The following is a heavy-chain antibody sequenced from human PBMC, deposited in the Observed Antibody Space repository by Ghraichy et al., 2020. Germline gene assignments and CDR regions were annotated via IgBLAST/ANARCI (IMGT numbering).Heavy chain of an antibody. D-gene: IGHD1-14*01. CDR3: AGGTPDGMDV. CDR2: INHSGST. Sequence: SETLSLTCAVYGGSFSGYYWSWIRQPPGKGLEWIGEINHSGSTNYNPSLKSRVTISVDTSKNQFSLKLSSVTAADTAVYYCAGGTPDGMDVWGQGTTVTVSS. CDR1: GGSFSGYY. J-gene: IGHJ6*02. V-gene: IGHV4-34*01.